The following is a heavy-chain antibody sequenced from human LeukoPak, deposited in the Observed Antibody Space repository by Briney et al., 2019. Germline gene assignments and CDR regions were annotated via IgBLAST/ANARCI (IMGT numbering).Heavy chain of an antibody. D-gene: IGHD3-3*01. J-gene: IGHJ6*03. V-gene: IGHV3-7*01. CDR2: IKQDGSEK. CDR1: GLTFSRYW. Sequence: PGGSLRLSCAASGLTFSRYWMSWVRQAPGKGLEWVANIKQDGSEKYYVDSVKGRFTISRDNAKNSLYLQMNSLRAEDTAVYYCARAGEWLEYYYYMDVWGKGTTVTVSS. CDR3: ARAGEWLEYYYYMDV.